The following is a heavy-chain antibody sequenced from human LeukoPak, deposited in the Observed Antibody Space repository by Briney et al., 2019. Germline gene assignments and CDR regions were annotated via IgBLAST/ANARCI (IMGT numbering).Heavy chain of an antibody. D-gene: IGHD3-9*01. CDR1: GYTFTSNY. V-gene: IGHV1-46*01. Sequence: ASVKVSCKASGYTFTSNYIHWVRQAPGQGLEWMGMIYPRDGSTSYAQKFQGRVTVTRDTSTSTAYMELSSLRSEDTAVYYCARSKDLRLDDIYYWGQGTLVTVSS. J-gene: IGHJ4*02. CDR2: IYPRDGST. CDR3: ARSKDLRLDDIYY.